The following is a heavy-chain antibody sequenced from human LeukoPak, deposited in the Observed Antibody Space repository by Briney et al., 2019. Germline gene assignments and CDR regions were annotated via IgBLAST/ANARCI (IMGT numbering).Heavy chain of an antibody. J-gene: IGHJ6*03. V-gene: IGHV1-69*06. Sequence: ASVKVSCKASGGSFTAYAFTWVRQAPGQGLEWMGVIIPLFDTTNYAQKFQGRVTITADKSTSTAYMELGSLRSEDTAVYYCARGGGDMVRGVPWCYYYYYYMDVWGKGTTVTVSS. CDR1: GGSFTAYA. CDR3: ARGGGDMVRGVPWCYYYYYYMDV. D-gene: IGHD3-10*01. CDR2: IIPLFDTT.